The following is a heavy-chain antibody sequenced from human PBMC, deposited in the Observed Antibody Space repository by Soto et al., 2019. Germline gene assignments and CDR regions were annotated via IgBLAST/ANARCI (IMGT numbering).Heavy chain of an antibody. Sequence: EVQLVESGGGLVQPGGSLRLSCAASFSSYWMHWVRQAPGKGLMWVSRINSDGSSTSYADSVKGRFTISRDNAKNTLYLQMNSLRVEDTAGYYCARGWVNYGSGSYDVWGQGTTVTVSS. V-gene: IGHV3-74*01. J-gene: IGHJ6*02. CDR1: FSSYW. CDR3: ARGWVNYGSGSYDV. D-gene: IGHD3-10*01. CDR2: INSDGSST.